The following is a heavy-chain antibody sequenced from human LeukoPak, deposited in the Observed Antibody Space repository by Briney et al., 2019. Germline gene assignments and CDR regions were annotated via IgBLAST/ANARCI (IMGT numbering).Heavy chain of an antibody. D-gene: IGHD6-13*01. CDR1: GGSFSGYY. J-gene: IGHJ6*03. V-gene: IGHV4-34*01. CDR2: INHSGST. CDR3: AREGSAAARPYYCYMDV. Sequence: SETLSLTCAVYGGSFSGYYWSWIRQPPGKGLEWIGEINHSGSTNYNPSLKSRVTISVDTSKNQFSLKLSSMTAADTAVYYCAREGSAAARPYYCYMDVWGKGTTVTVSS.